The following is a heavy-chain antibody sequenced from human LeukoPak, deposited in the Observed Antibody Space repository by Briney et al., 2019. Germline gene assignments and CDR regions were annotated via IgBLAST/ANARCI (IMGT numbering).Heavy chain of an antibody. V-gene: IGHV1-2*02. J-gene: IGHJ4*02. D-gene: IGHD1-26*01. CDR3: ARDPVVGAGGNYFDY. CDR1: GYTFTGYY. Sequence: ASVKVSCKASGYTFTGYYMHWVRQAPGQGLEWMGWINPNSGGTNYAQKFQGRATMTRDTSISTAYMELSRLRSDDTAVYYCARDPVVGAGGNYFDYWGQGTLVTVSS. CDR2: INPNSGGT.